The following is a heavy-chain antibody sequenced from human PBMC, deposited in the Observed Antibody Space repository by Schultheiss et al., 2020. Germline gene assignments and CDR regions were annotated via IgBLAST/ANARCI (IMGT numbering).Heavy chain of an antibody. CDR3: ARELRAFNPQVDY. Sequence: SQTLSLTCTVSGGSISSGGYYWSWIHQHPGKGLEWIGYISYSGSTYYNPSLKSRVTISVDTSKNQFSLKLSSLTAADTAVYYCARELRAFNPQVDYWGQGTLVTVSS. D-gene: IGHD4-17*01. V-gene: IGHV4-31*03. CDR2: ISYSGST. CDR1: GGSISSGGYY. J-gene: IGHJ4*02.